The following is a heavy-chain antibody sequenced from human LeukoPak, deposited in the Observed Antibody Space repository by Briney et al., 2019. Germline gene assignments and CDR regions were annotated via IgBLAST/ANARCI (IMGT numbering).Heavy chain of an antibody. J-gene: IGHJ6*02. Sequence: GGSLRLSCAASGFTFSSYWMSWVRQAPGKGLEWVANIKQGGSEKYYVDSVKGRFTISRDNAKNSLYLQMNSLRAEDTAVYYCARDGSGWYVNYYGMDVWGQGTTVSVSS. CDR2: IKQGGSEK. CDR1: GFTFSSYW. D-gene: IGHD6-19*01. V-gene: IGHV3-7*01. CDR3: ARDGSGWYVNYYGMDV.